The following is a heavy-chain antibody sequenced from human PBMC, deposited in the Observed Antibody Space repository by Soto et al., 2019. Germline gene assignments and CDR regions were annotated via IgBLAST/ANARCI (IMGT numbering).Heavy chain of an antibody. V-gene: IGHV4-61*01. J-gene: IGHJ4*02. Sequence: PSGTLSLTCTVAGGSVNIGTYYWSWIRQPPGKGLEWIGDIHHSGSTNYSPPLKSRVTILVDTTKNQCSLKLTSVTAADTAVYYCVRRGLLPFDYWGQGMLVTVSS. CDR3: VRRGLLPFDY. CDR1: GGSVNIGTYY. CDR2: IHHSGST. D-gene: IGHD2-15*01.